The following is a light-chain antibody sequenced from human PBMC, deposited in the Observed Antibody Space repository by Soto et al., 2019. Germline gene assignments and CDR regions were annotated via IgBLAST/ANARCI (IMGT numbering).Light chain of an antibody. J-gene: IGKJ1*01. Sequence: DIQMTQSPSTLSASVRDRVTITCRASQSISMWLAWYQQKPGKAPKLLIYRASNLESGVPSRFSGSGSGTDFTLTITSLQPDDFATYYCQQYNSFPWTFGQGTKVEIK. CDR2: RAS. CDR1: QSISMW. V-gene: IGKV1-5*03. CDR3: QQYNSFPWT.